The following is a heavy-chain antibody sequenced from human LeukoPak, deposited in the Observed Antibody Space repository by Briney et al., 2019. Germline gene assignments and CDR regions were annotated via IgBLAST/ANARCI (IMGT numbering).Heavy chain of an antibody. CDR2: IYYSGST. CDR1: GGSITSYY. CDR3: VRYYRVPNYYYYYMDV. D-gene: IGHD3-10*01. V-gene: IGHV4-59*01. Sequence: SETLSLTCTVSGGSITSYYWSWIRQPPGKGLEWIGYIYYSGSTNYNPSLKSRVTISVDTSKNQFSLKLSSVTAADTAVYYCVRYYRVPNYYYYYMDVWGKGTTVTVSS. J-gene: IGHJ6*03.